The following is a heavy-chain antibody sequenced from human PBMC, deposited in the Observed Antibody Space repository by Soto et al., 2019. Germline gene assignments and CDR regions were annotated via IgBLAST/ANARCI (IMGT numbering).Heavy chain of an antibody. D-gene: IGHD3-9*01. V-gene: IGHV1-18*04. CDR2: IKVDSGYT. CDR3: ATSYDTGFDP. CDR1: GYPFIKYG. J-gene: IGHJ5*02. Sequence: QLQLVQSAAEVKKPGASVRVSCKAYGYPFIKYGISWIRQAPEQGLEWMGWIKVDSGYTNYAQKFQGRVTMTADTSSYTAFMELRSLRVDDTAVYFCATSYDTGFDPWGQGTLVSVSS.